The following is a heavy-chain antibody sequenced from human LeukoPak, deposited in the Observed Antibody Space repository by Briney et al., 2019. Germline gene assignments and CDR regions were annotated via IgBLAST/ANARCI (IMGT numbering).Heavy chain of an antibody. J-gene: IGHJ4*02. V-gene: IGHV3-9*01. CDR2: ISWNSGSI. CDR1: GYTFDDYA. CDR3: AKGHTYGLGESYLDF. Sequence: GGSLRLSCEASGYTFDDYAMHWVRHAPGKGLEWVSGISWNSGSIGYADSVKGRFSISRDNGKNSLYLQMDSLTTEDTALYYCAKGHTYGLGESYLDFWGQGTLVSVSS. D-gene: IGHD5-18*01.